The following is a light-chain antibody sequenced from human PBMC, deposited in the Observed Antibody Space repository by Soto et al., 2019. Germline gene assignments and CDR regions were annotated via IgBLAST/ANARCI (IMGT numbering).Light chain of an antibody. CDR1: QSFRGL. J-gene: IGKJ5*01. Sequence: EIVLTQSPATLSLSPGESATLSCRASQSFRGLLAWYQQKPGQAPRLLIYDAYNRATGIPPRFSGSGSGTDFTLTISSLEPEDSAVYYCQQRHMWPIMFGQGTRLEIK. V-gene: IGKV3-11*01. CDR2: DAY. CDR3: QQRHMWPIM.